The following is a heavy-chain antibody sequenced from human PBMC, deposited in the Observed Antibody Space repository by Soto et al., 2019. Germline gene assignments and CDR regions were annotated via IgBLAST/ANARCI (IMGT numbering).Heavy chain of an antibody. CDR1: GGSISSSSYY. V-gene: IGHV4-39*01. D-gene: IGHD3-9*01. CDR2: IYYSGST. Sequence: SETLSLTCTVSGGSISSSSYYWGWIRQPPGKGLEWIGSIYYSGSTYYNPSLKSRVTISVDTSKNQFSLKLSSVTAADTAVYYCARTYRERYFDWLPWFDPWGQGTLVTVSS. CDR3: ARTYRERYFDWLPWFDP. J-gene: IGHJ5*02.